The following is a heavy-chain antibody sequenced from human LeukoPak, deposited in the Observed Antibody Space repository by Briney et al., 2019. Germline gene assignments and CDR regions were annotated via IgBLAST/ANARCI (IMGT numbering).Heavy chain of an antibody. CDR3: ARGYYDSSVVPPDY. CDR1: GGSISSYY. V-gene: IGHV4-59*01. J-gene: IGHJ4*02. CDR2: IYYSGST. D-gene: IGHD3-22*01. Sequence: SETLSLTCTVSGGSISSYYWSWIRQPPGKGLEWIGYIYYSGSTNYNPSLESRVTISVDTSKNQFSLKLSSVAAADTAVYYCARGYYDSSVVPPDYWGQGTLVTVSS.